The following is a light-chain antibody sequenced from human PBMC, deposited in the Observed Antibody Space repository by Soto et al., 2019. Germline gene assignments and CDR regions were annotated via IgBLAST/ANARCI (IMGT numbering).Light chain of an antibody. Sequence: QSALTQPASVSGSPGQSITISCTGTSSDIGTYNLVSWYQQHPGKAPKLMIYEVNKRPSGVSDRFSGSKSGNTASLTISGLQAEDEADYYCCSYAGSSTLYGFGIGTKVTVL. CDR3: CSYAGSSTLYG. CDR1: SSDIGTYNL. CDR2: EVN. V-gene: IGLV2-23*02. J-gene: IGLJ1*01.